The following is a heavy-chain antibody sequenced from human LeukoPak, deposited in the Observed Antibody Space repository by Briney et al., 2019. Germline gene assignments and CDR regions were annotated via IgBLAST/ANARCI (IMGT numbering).Heavy chain of an antibody. V-gene: IGHV3-11*01. J-gene: IGHJ4*02. CDR2: ISSSGSTI. CDR3: ARGRSGNYYDY. D-gene: IGHD1-26*01. Sequence: GGSLGLSCAASGFTFSDYYMNWIRQAPGKGLEWISYISSSGSTIYNADSVKGRFTISRDNAKNSLYLQMNSLRAEDTAMYYCARGRSGNYYDYWGQGTLVTVSS. CDR1: GFTFSDYY.